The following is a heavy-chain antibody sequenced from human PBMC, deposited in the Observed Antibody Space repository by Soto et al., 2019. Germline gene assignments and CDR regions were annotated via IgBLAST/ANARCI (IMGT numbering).Heavy chain of an antibody. D-gene: IGHD6-6*01. CDR3: ARAGGSSSYDY. CDR1: GFTFSSYD. J-gene: IGHJ4*02. CDR2: IGTAGDT. V-gene: IGHV3-13*01. Sequence: EVQLVESGGGLVQPGGSLRLSCAASGFTFSSYDMHRVRQATGKGLEWVSAIGTAGDTYYPGSVKGRFTISRENAKNSLYLQMNSLRAGDTAVYYCARAGGSSSYDYWGQGTLVTVSS.